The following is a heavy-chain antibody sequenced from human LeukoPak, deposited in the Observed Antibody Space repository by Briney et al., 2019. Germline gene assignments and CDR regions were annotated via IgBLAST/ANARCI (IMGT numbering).Heavy chain of an antibody. Sequence: PGRSLRLSCAASGFTFSSYAMHWVRQAPGKGLEWVAVISYDGSNKCYADSVKGRFTISRDNSKNTLYLQMNSLRAEDTAVYYCARDLSVAENWFDPWGQGTLVTVSS. V-gene: IGHV3-30*04. CDR2: ISYDGSNK. J-gene: IGHJ5*02. CDR3: ARDLSVAENWFDP. CDR1: GFTFSSYA.